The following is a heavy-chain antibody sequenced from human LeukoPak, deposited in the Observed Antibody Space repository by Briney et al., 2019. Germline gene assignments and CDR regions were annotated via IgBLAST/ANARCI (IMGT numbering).Heavy chain of an antibody. V-gene: IGHV3-7*01. Sequence: GGSLRLSCAASGFTFASHWMNWVRQAPGRGLEWVANIKLGGSEIYYVDSVKGRFTISRDDAKNSLYLQMESLRDGDTAIYYCVRDRGDYWGQGTLVTVSS. CDR2: IKLGGSEI. CDR1: GFTFASHW. CDR3: VRDRGDY. J-gene: IGHJ4*02.